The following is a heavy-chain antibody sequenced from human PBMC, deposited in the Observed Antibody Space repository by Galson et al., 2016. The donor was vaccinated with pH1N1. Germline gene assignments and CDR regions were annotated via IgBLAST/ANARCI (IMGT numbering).Heavy chain of an antibody. CDR1: GFTFSSYW. D-gene: IGHD5-18*01. CDR2: INQDGSVK. V-gene: IGHV3-7*03. Sequence: SLRLSCAASGFTFSSYWMSWVRQAPGKGLEWVANINQDGSVKYYVDPVKGRFTISRDNSKDKVYLQMNSLRAGDAAVYYCTKHPYYVDTSKIDYWGQGTLVSVSS. J-gene: IGHJ4*02. CDR3: TKHPYYVDTSKIDY.